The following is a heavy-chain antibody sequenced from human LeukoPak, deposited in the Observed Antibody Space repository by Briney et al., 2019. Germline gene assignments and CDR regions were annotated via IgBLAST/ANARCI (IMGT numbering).Heavy chain of an antibody. J-gene: IGHJ6*03. D-gene: IGHD3-22*01. CDR1: GDSVSSNSAA. V-gene: IGHV6-1*01. Sequence: SQTLSLTCAISGDSVSSNSAAWNWIRQSPSRGLEWLGRTYYRSKWYNDYAVSVKSRITINPDTSKNQFSLQLNSVTPEDTAVYYCAREGTYYDSSGYYSYYYMDVWGKGTTVTVSS. CDR3: AREGTYYDSSGYYSYYYMDV. CDR2: TYYRSKWYN.